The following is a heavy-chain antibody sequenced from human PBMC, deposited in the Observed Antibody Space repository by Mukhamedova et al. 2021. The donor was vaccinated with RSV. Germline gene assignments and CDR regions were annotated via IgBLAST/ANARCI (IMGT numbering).Heavy chain of an antibody. CDR2: INHSGST. Sequence: GEINHSGSTNYNPSLKSRVTISVDTSKNQFSLKLSSVTAADTAVYYCARVHRNYYDKFHPLIGFDYWGQGTLVTVSS. V-gene: IGHV4-34*01. D-gene: IGHD3-22*01. J-gene: IGHJ4*02. CDR3: ARVHRNYYDKFHPLIGFDY.